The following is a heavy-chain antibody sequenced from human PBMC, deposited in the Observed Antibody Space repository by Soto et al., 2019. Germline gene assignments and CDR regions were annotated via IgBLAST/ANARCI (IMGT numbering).Heavy chain of an antibody. CDR2: IIPIFGTT. D-gene: IGHD5-12*01. J-gene: IGHJ4*02. Sequence: QVQLVQSGAEVKKPGSSVKVSCKASGGTFSSYAISWVRQDPGQGLEWMGGIIPIFGTTNYAQKFQGRVTITADVSTSTAYMELSSLISEDTAVYFCASGIDGDGYNLAVLAYWGQGTLVTVSS. CDR1: GGTFSSYA. V-gene: IGHV1-69*12. CDR3: ASGIDGDGYNLAVLAY.